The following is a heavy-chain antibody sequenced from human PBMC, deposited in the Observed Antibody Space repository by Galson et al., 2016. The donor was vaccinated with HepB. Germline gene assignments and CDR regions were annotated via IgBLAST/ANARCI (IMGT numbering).Heavy chain of an antibody. J-gene: IGHJ4*02. CDR1: GFTFNTYA. CDR2: ISQTGGST. V-gene: IGHV3-23*01. D-gene: IGHD4/OR15-4a*01. Sequence: SLRLSCAASGFTFNTYAMSWVRQAPGKGLEWVSTISQTGGSTYYADSVKGRFTISRDNSKNTLYLQMNSLRAEDTAVYYCAKVSRRDYALPYFDYWGQGTLVTVSS. CDR3: AKVSRRDYALPYFDY.